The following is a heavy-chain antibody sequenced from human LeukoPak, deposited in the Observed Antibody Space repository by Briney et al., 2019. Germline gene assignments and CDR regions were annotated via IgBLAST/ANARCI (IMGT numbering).Heavy chain of an antibody. D-gene: IGHD2-21*01. V-gene: IGHV4-34*01. Sequence: PSETLSLTCAVYGGSFSGYYWSWIRQPPGKGLEWIGEINHSGSTNYNPSLKSRVTISVDTSKNQFSLKLSSVTAADTAVYYCARQGVSDDRIDYWGQGTLVTVSS. CDR3: ARQGVSDDRIDY. CDR2: INHSGST. J-gene: IGHJ4*02. CDR1: GGSFSGYY.